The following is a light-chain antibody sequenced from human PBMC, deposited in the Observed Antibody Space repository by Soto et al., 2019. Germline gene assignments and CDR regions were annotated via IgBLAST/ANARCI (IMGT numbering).Light chain of an antibody. CDR3: CSFAGNYIYV. J-gene: IGLJ1*01. CDR1: SSDVGGYTY. V-gene: IGLV2-11*01. CDR2: DVS. Sequence: QSALTQPRSVSGSPGQSVTISCTGTSSDVGGYTYVSWYLQHPGKAPKVMIYDVSKRPSGVPDRFSGSKSGNTASLTISGLQSEDEADYFCCSFAGNYIYVFGTGTKLTVL.